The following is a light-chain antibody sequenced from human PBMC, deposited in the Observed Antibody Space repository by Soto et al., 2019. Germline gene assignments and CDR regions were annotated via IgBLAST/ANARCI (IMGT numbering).Light chain of an antibody. CDR3: CSYTGATTAYV. Sequence: QSVLTQPASVSGSPGQSITVSCTGSRNDVGNYNLVSWDQQSPGKAPKLLIYEDSKRPSGVSNRFSGSKSGDTASLTISGLQTEDEADYYCCSYTGATTAYVFGTGTKVTVL. V-gene: IGLV2-23*01. J-gene: IGLJ1*01. CDR1: RNDVGNYNL. CDR2: EDS.